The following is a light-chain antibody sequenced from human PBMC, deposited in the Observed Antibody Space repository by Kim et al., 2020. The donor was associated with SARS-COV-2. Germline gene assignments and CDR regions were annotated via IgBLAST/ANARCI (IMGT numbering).Light chain of an antibody. CDR3: QSADSSGTYV. CDR2: KDS. J-gene: IGLJ1*01. CDR1: ALPKQY. Sequence: SPGQTARIPCSGDALPKQYAYWYQQKPGQAPVLVIYKDSERPSGIPERFSGSSSGTTVTLTISGVQAEDEADYYCQSADSSGTYVFGTGTKVTV. V-gene: IGLV3-25*03.